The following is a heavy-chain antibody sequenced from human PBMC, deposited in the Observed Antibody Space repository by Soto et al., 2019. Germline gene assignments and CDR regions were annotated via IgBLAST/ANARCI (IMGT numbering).Heavy chain of an antibody. Sequence: QITLKESAPTLLKPTQTLTLTCTFSGFSLTTNGVGVGWFRQPPGKALEWLALLSWDGALSRPSLKSRLTITKDPSTNPVVLTMTNLDPVDTGTYFCAHRPAYFGSAPYGVNEGWFDPWGQGTLVTVSS. V-gene: IGHV2-5*02. J-gene: IGHJ5*02. D-gene: IGHD3-10*01. CDR2: LSWDGA. CDR3: AHRPAYFGSAPYGVNEGWFDP. CDR1: GFSLTTNGVG.